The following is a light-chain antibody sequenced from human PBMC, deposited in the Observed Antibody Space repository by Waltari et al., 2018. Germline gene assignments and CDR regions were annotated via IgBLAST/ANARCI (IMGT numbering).Light chain of an antibody. V-gene: IGKV3-11*01. J-gene: IGKJ4*01. Sequence: VLTQSPATLSLSPGDRATLSCRASQPISSSLVWYQPRPGQPPRLLIYDASYRATGLPARFSGSGSGTDFTLTISSLEPEDFAVYYCQQRSKWPPTFGGGTKLEIK. CDR3: QQRSKWPPT. CDR1: QPISSS. CDR2: DAS.